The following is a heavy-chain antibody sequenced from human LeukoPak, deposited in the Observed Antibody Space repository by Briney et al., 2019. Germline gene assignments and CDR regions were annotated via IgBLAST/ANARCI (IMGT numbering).Heavy chain of an antibody. V-gene: IGHV4-59*08. CDR1: GGSMSSNY. CDR2: IHYSGNT. J-gene: IGHJ1*01. D-gene: IGHD3-22*01. Sequence: SETLSLTCTVSGGSMSSNYWSWIRQPPGKGLEWIGYIHYSGNTNYNPSLKSRVTISVDTSKNQFSLKLSSVTAADTAVYYCARLTPGVVNWGQGTLVTVSP. CDR3: ARLTPGVVN.